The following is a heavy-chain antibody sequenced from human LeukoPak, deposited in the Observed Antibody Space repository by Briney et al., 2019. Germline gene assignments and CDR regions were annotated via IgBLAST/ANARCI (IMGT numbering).Heavy chain of an antibody. V-gene: IGHV4-39*07. CDR3: ARFSNYYDSSIHYLDY. J-gene: IGHJ4*02. Sequence: SETLSLTCTVSGDSISSTYYSWGWIRQPPGKGLEWIGSIYYGGTTYYSPSLKSRVTISIDTSQNQFSLRLSSVTAADTAVYYCARFSNYYDSSIHYLDYWGQGTLVSVSS. D-gene: IGHD3-22*01. CDR1: GDSISSTYYS. CDR2: IYYGGTT.